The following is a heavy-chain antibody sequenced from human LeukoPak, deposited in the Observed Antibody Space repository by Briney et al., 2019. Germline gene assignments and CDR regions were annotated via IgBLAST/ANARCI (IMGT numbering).Heavy chain of an antibody. CDR1: GFTFNNYW. CDR2: IKQDGSEK. J-gene: IGHJ4*02. V-gene: IGHV3-7*01. D-gene: IGHD3-10*02. Sequence: GGSLRLSCAASGFTFNNYWMSWVRQAPGKGLEWVANIKQDGSEKYYVDSVKSRFTVSRDNAKNSLFLQMNSLRAEDAAVYYCARGTMFPYYFDYWGQGTLVTVSS. CDR3: ARGTMFPYYFDY.